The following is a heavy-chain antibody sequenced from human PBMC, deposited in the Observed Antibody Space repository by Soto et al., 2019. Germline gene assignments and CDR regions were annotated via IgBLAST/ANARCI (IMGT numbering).Heavy chain of an antibody. CDR3: AIHLEVPFHGRVTFYYGLDV. CDR1: GYGFTGFW. J-gene: IGHJ6*02. CDR2: IYPRDSEV. Sequence: EVQLVQSGAEVRKPGDSLKISCKTSGYGFTGFWIGWVRQMPGKGLEWMGIIYPRDSEVKYGPSFQGHVTISVDTSSDTAYLQWTRLNISDTAMYYCAIHLEVPFHGRVTFYYGLDVWGQGTTVTVSS. V-gene: IGHV5-51*01.